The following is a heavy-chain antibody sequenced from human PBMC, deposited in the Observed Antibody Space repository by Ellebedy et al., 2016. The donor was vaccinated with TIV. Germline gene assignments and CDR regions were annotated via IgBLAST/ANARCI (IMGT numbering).Heavy chain of an antibody. CDR2: ISSNGGST. CDR1: GFTFSSYA. CDR3: VKGSKRNYGQYYFDY. J-gene: IGHJ4*02. D-gene: IGHD4-17*01. V-gene: IGHV3-64D*06. Sequence: PGGSLRLSCSASGFTFSSYAMHWVRQAPGKGLEYVSAISSNGGSTYYADSVKGRFTISRDNSKNTLYLQMSSLRAEDTAVYYCVKGSKRNYGQYYFDYWGQGTLVTVSS.